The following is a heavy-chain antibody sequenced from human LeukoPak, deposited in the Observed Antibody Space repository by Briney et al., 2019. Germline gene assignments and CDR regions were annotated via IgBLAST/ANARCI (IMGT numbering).Heavy chain of an antibody. CDR3: AKFGYSSGWYENYFDY. CDR1: GFTFSSYA. J-gene: IGHJ4*02. V-gene: IGHV3-23*01. D-gene: IGHD6-19*01. Sequence: GGSLRLSRAASGFTFSSYAMSWVRQPPGKGLEWVSAISGSGGSTYYADSVKGRFTISRDNSKNTLYLQMNSLRAEDTAVYYCAKFGYSSGWYENYFDYWGQGTLVTVSS. CDR2: ISGSGGST.